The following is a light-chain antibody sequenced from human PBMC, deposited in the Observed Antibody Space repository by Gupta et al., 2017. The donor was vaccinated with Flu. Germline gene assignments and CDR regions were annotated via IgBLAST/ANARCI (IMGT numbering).Light chain of an antibody. Sequence: EIVLTQSPGTLSLSPGERATLSCRASQSVSSSYLAWYQQKPGQAPRLLIYGASSRATGIPDRVSGSGSGTDFTLTISRLEPEDFAGYYCQQYGSTFGQGTKLEIK. CDR2: GAS. CDR1: QSVSSSY. V-gene: IGKV3-20*01. J-gene: IGKJ2*01. CDR3: QQYGST.